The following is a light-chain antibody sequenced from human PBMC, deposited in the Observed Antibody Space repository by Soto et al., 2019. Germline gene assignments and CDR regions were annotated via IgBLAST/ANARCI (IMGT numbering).Light chain of an antibody. J-gene: IGKJ2*01. CDR2: AAS. Sequence: DIQLTQSPSFLSASVGDRVTITCRASQGINNYLAWYQQKPGNAPKLLIYAASTLQNGVPSGFSGSGSGTEFTLTISSLQPEDFATYYCQHLYTYPYTFGQGTKLVI. CDR3: QHLYTYPYT. V-gene: IGKV1-9*01. CDR1: QGINNY.